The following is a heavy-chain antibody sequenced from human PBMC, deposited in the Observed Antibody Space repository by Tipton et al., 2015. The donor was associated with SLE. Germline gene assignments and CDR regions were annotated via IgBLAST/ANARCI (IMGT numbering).Heavy chain of an antibody. CDR2: IYHSGNT. CDR1: GGSISSYY. J-gene: IGHJ4*02. V-gene: IGHV4-59*01. CDR3: ARQLLFLRYFDY. D-gene: IGHD1-1*01. Sequence: TLSLTCTVSGGSISSYYWSWIRQPPGKGLEWIGSIYHSGNTYYNPSLKSRVTISVDTSKNQFSLKLSSVTAADTAVYYCARQLLFLRYFDYWGQGTLVTVSS.